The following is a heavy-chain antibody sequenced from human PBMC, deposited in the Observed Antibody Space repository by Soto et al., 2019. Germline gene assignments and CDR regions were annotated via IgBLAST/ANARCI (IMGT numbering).Heavy chain of an antibody. CDR2: ISYDGSNK. J-gene: IGHJ6*02. CDR1: GFTFSISG. CDR3: AKDQVTRSSSAHGMDV. V-gene: IGHV3-30*18. D-gene: IGHD6-13*01. Sequence: GGSLRLSCAASGFTFSISGMDWVRQAQGKGLEWVAVISYDGSNKYYADSVKGRFTISRDNSKNTLYLQVNSLRAEDTAVYYCAKDQVTRSSSAHGMDVWGQGTTVTVSS.